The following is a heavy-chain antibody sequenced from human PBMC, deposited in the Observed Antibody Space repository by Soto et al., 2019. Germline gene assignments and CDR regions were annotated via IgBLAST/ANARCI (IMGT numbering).Heavy chain of an antibody. V-gene: IGHV3-30*18. D-gene: IGHD3-10*01. Sequence: PGGALRLSCAAPGFPFTNYGMHWVRQAPGKGLEWVAVISNTGTNKYFADSLKGRVTISRDNSKNTLYLQVNSLRADDTAVYYCAKDVGSFADYFGMDVWGQGTTVTASS. CDR1: GFPFTNYG. J-gene: IGHJ6*02. CDR2: ISNTGTNK. CDR3: AKDVGSFADYFGMDV.